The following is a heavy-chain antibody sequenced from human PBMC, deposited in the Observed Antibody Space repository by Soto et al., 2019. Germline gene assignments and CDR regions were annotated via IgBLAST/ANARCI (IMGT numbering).Heavy chain of an antibody. CDR2: IIPIFGTA. CDR3: ARVIMVRGVTYFDY. D-gene: IGHD3-10*01. Sequence: SVKVSCKASGGTFSSYAISWVRQAPGQGLEWMGGIIPIFGTANYAQKFQGRVTITADESTSTAYMELSSLRSEDTAVYYCARVIMVRGVTYFDYWGQGTMVTVSS. CDR1: GGTFSSYA. V-gene: IGHV1-69*13. J-gene: IGHJ4*02.